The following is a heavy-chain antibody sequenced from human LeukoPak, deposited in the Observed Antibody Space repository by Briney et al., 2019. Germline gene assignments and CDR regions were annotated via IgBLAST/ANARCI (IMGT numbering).Heavy chain of an antibody. Sequence: GGSLRLSCAASGFTFDDYAMHWVRQAPGKGLEWVSGISWNSGSIGYADSVKGRFTISRDNAKNSLYLQMNSLRAEDTAVYYCARDGGLHTNFDYWGQGTLLTVSS. D-gene: IGHD5-12*01. CDR2: ISWNSGSI. CDR3: ARDGGLHTNFDY. CDR1: GFTFDDYA. V-gene: IGHV3-9*01. J-gene: IGHJ4*02.